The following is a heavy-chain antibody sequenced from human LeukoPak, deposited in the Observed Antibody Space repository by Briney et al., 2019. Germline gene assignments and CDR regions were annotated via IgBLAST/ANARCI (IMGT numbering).Heavy chain of an antibody. CDR1: GGSISSYY. Sequence: PSETLSLTCTVSGGSISSYYWSWIPQPPGKGLEWIGYIYYSGFTNYNPSLKSRVTISLDTPKNQFSLKLSSVTAADTAVYYCARQHSSSFGEFDMWGQGTMVTVSS. CDR3: ARQHSSSFGEFDM. V-gene: IGHV4-59*08. J-gene: IGHJ3*02. D-gene: IGHD6-13*01. CDR2: IYYSGFT.